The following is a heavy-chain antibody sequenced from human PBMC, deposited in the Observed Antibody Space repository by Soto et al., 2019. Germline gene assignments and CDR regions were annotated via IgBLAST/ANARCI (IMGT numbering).Heavy chain of an antibody. Sequence: GGSLRLSCAASGFTFSSYGMHWVRQAPGKGLEWVAVISYDGSNKYYADSVKGRFTISRDNSKNTLYLQMNSLRAEDTAVYYCAKDAFDSAAAPHYYYYGMDVWGQGTTVTVSS. CDR3: AKDAFDSAAAPHYYYYGMDV. D-gene: IGHD6-13*01. V-gene: IGHV3-30*18. CDR1: GFTFSSYG. J-gene: IGHJ6*02. CDR2: ISYDGSNK.